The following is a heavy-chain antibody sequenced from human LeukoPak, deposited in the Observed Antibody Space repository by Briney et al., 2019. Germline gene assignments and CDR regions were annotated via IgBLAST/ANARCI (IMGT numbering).Heavy chain of an antibody. Sequence: KPSETLSLTCTVSGNSISSGYYWGWIRQPPGKGLEWIGSIYHSGGTYYNLSLKSRVTISVDTSKNQFSLKLSSVTAGDTAVYYCARGMVRGVIVDYWGQGTLVTVSS. CDR3: ARGMVRGVIVDY. J-gene: IGHJ4*02. CDR2: IYHSGGT. V-gene: IGHV4-38-2*02. CDR1: GNSISSGYY. D-gene: IGHD3-10*01.